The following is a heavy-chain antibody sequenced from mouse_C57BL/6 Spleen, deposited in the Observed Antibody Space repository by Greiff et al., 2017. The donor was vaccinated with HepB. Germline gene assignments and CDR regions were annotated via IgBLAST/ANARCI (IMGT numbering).Heavy chain of an antibody. V-gene: IGHV14-1*01. CDR3: TTYYYGSSTYYYAMDY. CDR2: IDPEDGDT. Sequence: EVQLQQSGAELVRPGASVKLSCTASGFHIKDNYMHWVKQRPEQGLEWIGRIDPEDGDTEYAPKFQGKATMTAGPSSNTAYLQLSSLTSEDTAVYYCTTYYYGSSTYYYAMDYWGQGTSVTVSS. D-gene: IGHD1-1*01. CDR1: GFHIKDNY. J-gene: IGHJ4*01.